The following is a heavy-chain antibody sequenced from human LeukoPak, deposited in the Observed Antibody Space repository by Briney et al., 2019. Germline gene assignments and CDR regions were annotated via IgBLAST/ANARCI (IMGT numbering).Heavy chain of an antibody. CDR2: IYYSGST. D-gene: IGHD2-15*01. Sequence: PSETLSLTCTVSGGSISSSSYYWGWIRQPPGKGLEWIGSIYYSGSTYYNPSLKSRVTISVDTSKNQFSLKLSSVTAADTAVYYCVRPGGYCSGGSCSDAFDIWGQGTMVTVSS. V-gene: IGHV4-39*01. J-gene: IGHJ3*02. CDR3: VRPGGYCSGGSCSDAFDI. CDR1: GGSISSSSYY.